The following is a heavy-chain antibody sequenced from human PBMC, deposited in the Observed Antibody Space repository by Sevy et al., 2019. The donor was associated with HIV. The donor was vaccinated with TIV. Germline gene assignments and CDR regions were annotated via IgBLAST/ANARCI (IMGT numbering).Heavy chain of an antibody. CDR2: FDPEDGER. D-gene: IGHD3-22*01. CDR1: GYSLTGLS. V-gene: IGHV1-24*01. Sequence: TSVKVSCKVSGYSLTGLSMHWVRQAPGKGLEWMGSFDPEDGERIYAQKLEGRVTMTEDTSADTAYMELNSLRFEDTAVYYCATTKDYYESSGCPFDYWGQGTLVTVSS. J-gene: IGHJ4*02. CDR3: ATTKDYYESSGCPFDY.